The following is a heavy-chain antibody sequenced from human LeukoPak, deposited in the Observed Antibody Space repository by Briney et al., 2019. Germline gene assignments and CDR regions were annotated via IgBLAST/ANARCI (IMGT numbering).Heavy chain of an antibody. CDR3: ARVDEYSSGWYPRDYYYGMDV. Sequence: ASVKVSCKASGYTFTSYGISWVRQAPGQGLEWMGWISAYNGNTNYAQKLQGRVTMTTDTSTSTAYMELRSLRSDDTAVYYCARVDEYSSGWYPRDYYYGMDVWDQGTTVTVSS. CDR2: ISAYNGNT. D-gene: IGHD6-19*01. CDR1: GYTFTSYG. J-gene: IGHJ6*02. V-gene: IGHV1-18*01.